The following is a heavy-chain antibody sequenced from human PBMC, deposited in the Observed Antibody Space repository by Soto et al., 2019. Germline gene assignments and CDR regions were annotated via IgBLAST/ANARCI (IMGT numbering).Heavy chain of an antibody. V-gene: IGHV4-59*01. J-gene: IGHJ4*02. CDR3: ASHSSHWPFFDF. CDR1: GGSISSYY. Sequence: PSETLSLTCTVSGGSISSYYWRWIRQPPGKGLEWIGYIYYTGLSNSNPSLNSRVTMSVDTSKNQFSLKLSSVTAADTAVYYCASHSSHWPFFDFWGQGTLVTV. CDR2: IYYTGLS. D-gene: IGHD6-13*01.